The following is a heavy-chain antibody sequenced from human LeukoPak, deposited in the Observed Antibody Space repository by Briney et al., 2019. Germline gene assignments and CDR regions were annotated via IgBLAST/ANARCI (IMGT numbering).Heavy chain of an antibody. CDR1: GGSISGDH. CDR3: ARRNDFDI. V-gene: IGHV4-59*08. CDR2: IYYSGNT. Sequence: PSEILSLTCTVSGGSISGDHWNWIRQPPGKGLEWIGYIYYSGNTNYNPSLKSRVTISVDTSKNQFSLKLSSVTAADTAVYYCARRNDFDIWGQGTMVTVSS. J-gene: IGHJ3*02.